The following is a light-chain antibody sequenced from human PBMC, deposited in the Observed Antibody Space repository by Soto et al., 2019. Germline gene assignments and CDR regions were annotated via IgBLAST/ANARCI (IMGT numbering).Light chain of an antibody. CDR3: QSYDSSLSGSVV. CDR2: VNN. CDR1: SSNIGAGYD. J-gene: IGLJ2*01. V-gene: IGLV1-40*01. Sequence: QPVLTQPPSVSGAPGQRVTISCTGSSSNIGAGYDVHWYQQLPGTAPKLLTYVNNNRPSGVPDRFSGSKSGTSASLAITGLQAEDEADYYCQSYDSSLSGSVVFGGGTKLTVL.